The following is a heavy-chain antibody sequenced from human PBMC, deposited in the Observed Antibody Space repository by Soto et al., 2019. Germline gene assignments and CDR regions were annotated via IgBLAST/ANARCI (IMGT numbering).Heavy chain of an antibody. CDR1: GGTFSSYA. J-gene: IGHJ6*02. V-gene: IGHV1-69*13. CDR3: SRGLRPYCTHGVGYRANESYYYGMDV. CDR2: IIPIFGTA. Sequence: SVKVSCKASGGTFSSYAISWVRQAPGQGLEWMGGIIPIFGTANYAQKFQGRVTITADESTSTAYMELSSLRSEDTAVYYCSRGLRPYCTHGVGYRANESYYYGMDVWGQGTTVTVSS. D-gene: IGHD2-8*01.